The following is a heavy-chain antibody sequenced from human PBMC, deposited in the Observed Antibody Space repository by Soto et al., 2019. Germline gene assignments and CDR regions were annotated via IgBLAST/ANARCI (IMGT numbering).Heavy chain of an antibody. V-gene: IGHV4-31*03. Sequence: QVQLQESGPGLVKPSQTLSLTCSVSGGSINSGPYYWTWIRQHPGKGLEWITYLHYSGSTYYNPSLKSRLTVSLYTSENHFSLKLSSVTAADTAVYSCARGFRSDYFDYWGRGTLVTVSS. CDR2: LHYSGST. J-gene: IGHJ4*02. CDR3: ARGFRSDYFDY. CDR1: GGSINSGPYY.